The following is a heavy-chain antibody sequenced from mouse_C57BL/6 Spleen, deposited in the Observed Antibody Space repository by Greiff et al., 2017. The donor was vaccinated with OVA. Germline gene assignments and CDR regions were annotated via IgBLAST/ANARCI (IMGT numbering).Heavy chain of an antibody. Sequence: ESGPGLVKPSQSLSLTCSVTGYSITSGYYWNWIRQFPGNKLEWMGYISYDGSNNYNPSLKNRISITRDTSKNQFFLKLNSVTTEDTATYYCARGITTRAMDYWGQGTSVTVSS. CDR2: ISYDGSN. CDR3: ARGITTRAMDY. CDR1: GYSITSGYY. D-gene: IGHD1-1*01. J-gene: IGHJ4*01. V-gene: IGHV3-6*01.